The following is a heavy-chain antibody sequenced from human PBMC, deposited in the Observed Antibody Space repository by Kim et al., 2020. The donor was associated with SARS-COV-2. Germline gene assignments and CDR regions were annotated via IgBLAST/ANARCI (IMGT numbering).Heavy chain of an antibody. D-gene: IGHD4-17*01. Sequence: GGSLRLSCAASGFTFSSYGMHWVRQAPGKGLEWVAVISYDGSNKYYADSVKGRFTISRDNSKNTLYLQMNSLRAEDTAVYYCAKDRDDYGDYILDYCGQG. CDR2: ISYDGSNK. V-gene: IGHV3-30*18. CDR3: AKDRDDYGDYILDY. CDR1: GFTFSSYG. J-gene: IGHJ4*02.